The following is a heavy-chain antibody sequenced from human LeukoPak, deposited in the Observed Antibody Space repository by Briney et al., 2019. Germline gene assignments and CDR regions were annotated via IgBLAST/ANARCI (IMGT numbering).Heavy chain of an antibody. D-gene: IGHD6-19*01. CDR1: GGSISSSPYY. Sequence: ASETLSLTCTVSGGSISSSPYYWGWIRQPPGKGLEWIGNIYYSGSTYYNPSLKPRVTISVDTSKNQFSLKLTSVTAADTAVYYCARHASVDGNWPRPLDYWGQGSLVTVSS. V-gene: IGHV4-39*01. J-gene: IGHJ4*02. CDR2: IYYSGST. CDR3: ARHASVDGNWPRPLDY.